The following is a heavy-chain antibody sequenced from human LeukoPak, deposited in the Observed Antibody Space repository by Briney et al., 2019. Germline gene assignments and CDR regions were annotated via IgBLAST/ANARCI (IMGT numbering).Heavy chain of an antibody. V-gene: IGHV3-23*01. J-gene: IGHJ4*02. D-gene: IGHD4-23*01. Sequence: PGGSLRLSCAASGFGFNDAAMTWVRQAPGKGLEWVSLISSSGANTYYADSVKGRFTISRDNSKNTLFPQMNSLRAEDTAMYYCVKDIQVTYWGQGTLVTVSS. CDR1: GFGFNDAA. CDR3: VKDIQVTY. CDR2: ISSSGANT.